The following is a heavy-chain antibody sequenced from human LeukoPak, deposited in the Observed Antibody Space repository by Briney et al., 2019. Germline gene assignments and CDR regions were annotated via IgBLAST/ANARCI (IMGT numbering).Heavy chain of an antibody. Sequence: GGSLRLSCAASGFTFSTYWMSWVRQAPGKGLEWVASIKQDGTERYYVDSVKGRFTISRDNAKNSLYLQMNILRAEDTAVYYCARAEGTVAGTHWGQGTLVTVSS. D-gene: IGHD6-19*01. CDR3: ARAEGTVAGTH. CDR1: GFTFSTYW. J-gene: IGHJ4*02. V-gene: IGHV3-7*01. CDR2: IKQDGTER.